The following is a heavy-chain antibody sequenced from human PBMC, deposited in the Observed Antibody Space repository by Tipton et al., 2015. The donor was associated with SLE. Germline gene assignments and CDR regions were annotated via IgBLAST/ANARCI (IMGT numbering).Heavy chain of an antibody. V-gene: IGHV4-4*07. CDR2: IYTSAST. Sequence: TLSLTCTVSGGSISGYYWSWVRQPAGKGLEWIGRIYTSASTIYNPSLKSRVTLSSDTSKIQFSLKLTSLTAADTAVYYCARLSFDYTSGWYIDYWGQGSLVTVSS. J-gene: IGHJ4*02. CDR3: ARLSFDYTSGWYIDY. CDR1: GGSISGYY. D-gene: IGHD6-19*01.